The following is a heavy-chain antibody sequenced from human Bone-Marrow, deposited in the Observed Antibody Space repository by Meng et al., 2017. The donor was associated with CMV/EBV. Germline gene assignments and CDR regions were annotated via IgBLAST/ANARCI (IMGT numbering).Heavy chain of an antibody. D-gene: IGHD3-3*01. V-gene: IGHV4-34*01. CDR2: INHSGST. CDR1: GGSISSYY. J-gene: IGHJ6*02. Sequence: SQTLSLTCTVSGGSISSYYWSWIRQPPGKGLEWIGEINHSGSTNYNPSLKSRVTISVDTSKNQFSLKLSSVTAADTAVYYCARGRDFWSGYPRYYGMDVWGQGTTVTVS. CDR3: ARGRDFWSGYPRYYGMDV.